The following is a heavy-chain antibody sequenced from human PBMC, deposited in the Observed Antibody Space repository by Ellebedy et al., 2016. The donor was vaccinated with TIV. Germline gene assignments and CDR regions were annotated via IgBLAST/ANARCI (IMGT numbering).Heavy chain of an antibody. CDR2: INPSGGST. D-gene: IGHD5-24*01. V-gene: IGHV1-46*01. CDR1: GYTFTSYY. Sequence: ASVKVSCKASGYTFTSYYMHWVRQAPGQGLEWMGIINPSGGSTSYAQKFQGRVTMTRDTSTSTVYMELSSLRSEDTAVYYCARDRVEMATPGGMDVWGQGTTVTVSS. J-gene: IGHJ6*02. CDR3: ARDRVEMATPGGMDV.